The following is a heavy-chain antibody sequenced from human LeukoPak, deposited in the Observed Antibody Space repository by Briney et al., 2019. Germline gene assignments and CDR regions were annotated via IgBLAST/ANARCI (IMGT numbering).Heavy chain of an antibody. CDR2: IYYSGST. V-gene: IGHV4-59*12. D-gene: IGHD2-15*01. Sequence: SETLSLTCTVSGGSISSYYWSWIRQPPGKGLEWIGYIYYSGSTNYNPSLKSRVTISVDTSKNQFSLKLSSVTAADTAVYYCARIFGGYCRDWGQGTLVTVSS. J-gene: IGHJ4*02. CDR3: ARIFGGYCRD. CDR1: GGSISSYY.